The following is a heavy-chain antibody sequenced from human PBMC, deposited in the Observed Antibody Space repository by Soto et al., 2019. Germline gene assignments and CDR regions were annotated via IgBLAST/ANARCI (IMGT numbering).Heavy chain of an antibody. V-gene: IGHV4-59*01. Sequence: QVQLQESGPGLVKPSETLSITCVVSGDSIIRSFWGWIRQPPGRGLEWIAYISDSSITFSNPSLKSRLSMSVDTSKNEFCLTLTAMTAADTAIYYCARGPGDLSGPDPFDFWGQGTLVSVSS. CDR3: ARGPGDLSGPDPFDF. CDR2: ISDSSIT. CDR1: GDSIIRSF. J-gene: IGHJ3*01. D-gene: IGHD3-10*01.